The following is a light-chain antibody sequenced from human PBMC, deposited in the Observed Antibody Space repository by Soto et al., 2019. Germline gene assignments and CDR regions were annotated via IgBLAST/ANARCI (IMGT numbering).Light chain of an antibody. CDR2: EAS. CDR1: SSDIGSYNY. J-gene: IGLJ3*02. Sequence: QSVLTQPASVSGSPGQSITISCTGTSSDIGSYNYVSWYQHHPGKAPKLMISEASNRPSGFSYRFSGSKSANTASLTISGRQAEDEAAYFCTSYTTSGTVMFGGGTKLTVL. CDR3: TSYTTSGTVM. V-gene: IGLV2-14*01.